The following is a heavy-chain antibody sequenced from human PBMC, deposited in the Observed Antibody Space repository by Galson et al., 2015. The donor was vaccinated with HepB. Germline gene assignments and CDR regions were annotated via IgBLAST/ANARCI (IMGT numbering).Heavy chain of an antibody. Sequence: QSGAEVKKPGESLRISCKGSGYSFTSYWISWVRQMPGKGLEWMGRIDPSDSYANYSPSFQGHVTISADKSISTAYLQWSSLKASDTAMYYCARITRYQLLYQNAFDIWGQGTMVTVSS. D-gene: IGHD2-2*02. CDR3: ARITRYQLLYQNAFDI. CDR2: IDPSDSYA. CDR1: GYSFTSYW. J-gene: IGHJ3*02. V-gene: IGHV5-10-1*01.